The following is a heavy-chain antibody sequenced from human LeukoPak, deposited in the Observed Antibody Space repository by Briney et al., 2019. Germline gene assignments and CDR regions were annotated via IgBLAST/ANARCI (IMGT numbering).Heavy chain of an antibody. D-gene: IGHD3-3*02. CDR2: ISSSSSTI. CDR1: GFTFSNYG. CDR3: AREISLDY. V-gene: IGHV3-48*01. Sequence: GGTLRLSCAASGFTFSNYGVSWVRQAPGKGLEWVSYISSSSSTIYYADSVKGRFTISRDNAKNSLYLQMNSLRAEDTAVYYCAREISLDYWGQGTLVTVSS. J-gene: IGHJ4*02.